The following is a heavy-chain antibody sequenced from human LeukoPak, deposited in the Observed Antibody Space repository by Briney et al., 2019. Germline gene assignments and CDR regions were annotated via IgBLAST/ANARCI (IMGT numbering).Heavy chain of an antibody. CDR1: GFTFSNYW. V-gene: IGHV3-74*01. Sequence: GGSLRLSCAASGFTFSNYWMHWVRQAPGTGMVWVSSIKSDGSNSNYEDCVKGRFTTARDNAKNESYVQMNSLRAADTAEYHCVRLVGRSPIGPDCWGQGTLVTVSS. J-gene: IGHJ4*02. CDR3: VRLVGRSPIGPDC. D-gene: IGHD1-26*01. CDR2: IKSDGSNS.